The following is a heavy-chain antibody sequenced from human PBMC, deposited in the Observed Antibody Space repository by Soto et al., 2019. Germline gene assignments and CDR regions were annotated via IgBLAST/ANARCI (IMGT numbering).Heavy chain of an antibody. D-gene: IGHD5-12*01. CDR1: GFTFSSYA. Sequence: GGSLRLSCAASGFTFSSYAMSWVRQAPGKGLEWVSAISGSGGSTYYADSVKGRFTISRDNSKNTLYLQMNSLRAEDTAVYYCGLYSGYDYYYYYYMDVWGKGTTVTVSS. CDR3: GLYSGYDYYYYYYMDV. V-gene: IGHV3-23*01. J-gene: IGHJ6*03. CDR2: ISGSGGST.